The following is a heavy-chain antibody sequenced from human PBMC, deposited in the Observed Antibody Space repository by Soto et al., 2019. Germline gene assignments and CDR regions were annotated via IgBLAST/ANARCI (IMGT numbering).Heavy chain of an antibody. CDR2: ISAYNGNT. CDR3: ARDNIRWCSSTSCYAGVFDY. D-gene: IGHD2-2*01. J-gene: IGHJ4*02. CDR1: GYTFTSYG. V-gene: IGHV1-18*01. Sequence: GASVKVSCKASGYTFTSYGISWVRQAPGQGLEWMGWISAYNGNTNYAQKLQGRVTMTTDTSTSTAYMELRSLRSDDTAVYYCARDNIRWCSSTSCYAGVFDYWGQGTLVTVSS.